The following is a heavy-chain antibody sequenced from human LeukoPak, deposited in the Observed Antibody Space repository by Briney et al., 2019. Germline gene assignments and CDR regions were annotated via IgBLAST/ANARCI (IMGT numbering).Heavy chain of an antibody. CDR1: GFTFSSYW. J-gene: IGHJ4*02. CDR2: ISSSSSNI. V-gene: IGHV3-21*01. D-gene: IGHD1-1*01. Sequence: GGSLRLSCAASGFTFSSYWMHWVRQAPGRGLEWVSSISSSSSNIYYADSVKGRFTISRDNAKNSLYLQMNSLRVEDTALYYCARCTTGRTFGSLREIKRSREIDYWGQGTLVTVSS. CDR3: ARCTTGRTFGSLREIKRSREIDY.